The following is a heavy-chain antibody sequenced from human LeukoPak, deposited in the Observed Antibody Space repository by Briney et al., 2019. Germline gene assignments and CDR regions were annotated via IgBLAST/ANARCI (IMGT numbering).Heavy chain of an antibody. D-gene: IGHD3-22*01. J-gene: IGHJ4*02. CDR3: ARLRVDYYDSSGAPADC. Sequence: SETLSLTCTVSGGPISSSSYYWGWIRQPPGKGLEWIGSIYYSGSTYYNPSLKSRVTISVDTSKNQFSLKLSSVTAADTAVYYCARLRVDYYDSSGAPADCWGQGTLVTVSS. CDR1: GGPISSSSYY. V-gene: IGHV4-39*01. CDR2: IYYSGST.